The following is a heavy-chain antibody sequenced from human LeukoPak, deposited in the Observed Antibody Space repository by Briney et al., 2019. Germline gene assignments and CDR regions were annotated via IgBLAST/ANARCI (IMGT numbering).Heavy chain of an antibody. V-gene: IGHV4-59*01. D-gene: IGHD3-16*01. CDR2: IYYSGST. Sequence: SETLSLTCTVSGGSISSYYWSWIRQPPGKGLEWIGYIYYSGSTNYNPSLKSRVTISVDTSKNQFSLKLSSVTAADTAVYYCARGVLGLFDYWGQGTVVTVSS. CDR1: GGSISSYY. CDR3: ARGVLGLFDY. J-gene: IGHJ4*02.